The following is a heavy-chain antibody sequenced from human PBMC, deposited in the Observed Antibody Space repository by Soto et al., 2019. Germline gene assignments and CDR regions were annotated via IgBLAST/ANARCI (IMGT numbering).Heavy chain of an antibody. CDR2: IYPGDSDT. V-gene: IGHV5-51*01. CDR3: ARLWDYYDSRGFDP. J-gene: IGHJ5*02. Sequence: PGESLKISCNGSGYIFTSYWIGWVRQMPGKGPEWMGIIYPGDSDTRYSPSFQGQVTISADKSISTAYLQWSSLKASDTAMYYCARLWDYYDSRGFDPWGQGTLVTVSS. CDR1: GYIFTSYW. D-gene: IGHD3-22*01.